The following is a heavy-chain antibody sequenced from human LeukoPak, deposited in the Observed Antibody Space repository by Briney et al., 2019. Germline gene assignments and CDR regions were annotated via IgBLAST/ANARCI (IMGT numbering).Heavy chain of an antibody. J-gene: IGHJ4*02. D-gene: IGHD5-18*01. CDR3: ARVWKDGGYSYDY. V-gene: IGHV3-48*02. CDR1: GFTVSSYS. CDR2: ISSSSSTI. Sequence: GGSLRLSCAASGFTVSSYSMNWVRQAPGKGLEWVSYISSSSSTIYYADSVKGRFTISRDNAKNSLYLQMNSLRDEDTAVYYCARVWKDGGYSYDYWGQGTLVTVSS.